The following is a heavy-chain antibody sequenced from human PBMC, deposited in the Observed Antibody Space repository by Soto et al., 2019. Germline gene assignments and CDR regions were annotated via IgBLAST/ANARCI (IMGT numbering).Heavy chain of an antibody. Sequence: QVPLVQSGAEVKKPGASVKVSCKASGYTFTSYGISWVRQAPGQGLEWMGWISAYNGNTNYAQKLQGRVTMTTDTSTSTAYRELRRLRSDDTAVYYCARRPGGIFGVVPCDYWGQGNLVTVSS. CDR3: ARRPGGIFGVVPCDY. V-gene: IGHV1-18*04. CDR1: GYTFTSYG. D-gene: IGHD3-3*01. CDR2: ISAYNGNT. J-gene: IGHJ4*02.